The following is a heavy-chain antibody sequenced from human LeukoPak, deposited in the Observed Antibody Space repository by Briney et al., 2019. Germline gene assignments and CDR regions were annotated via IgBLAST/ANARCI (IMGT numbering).Heavy chain of an antibody. CDR2: INHSGST. D-gene: IGHD1-26*01. Sequence: PGGSLRLSCAASGFTFSSYEMNWVRQPPGKGLEWIGEINHSGSTNYNPSLKSRVTISVDTSKNQFSLKLSSVTAADTAVYYCARDSTYSGSLNIWGQGTMVTVSS. J-gene: IGHJ3*02. CDR3: ARDSTYSGSLNI. V-gene: IGHV4-34*01. CDR1: GFTFSSYE.